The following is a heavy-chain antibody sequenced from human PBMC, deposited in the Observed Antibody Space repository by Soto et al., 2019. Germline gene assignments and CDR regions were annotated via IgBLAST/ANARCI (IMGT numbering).Heavy chain of an antibody. CDR1: GGSISSSNW. D-gene: IGHD2-21*02. J-gene: IGHJ5*02. V-gene: IGHV4-4*02. Sequence: SETLSLTCAVSGGSISSSNWWSWVRQPPGKGLEWIGEIYHSGSTNYNPSLKSRVTISVDESKNQFSLKLSSVTAADTAVYYCARGVHCGGDCYSGQGWFDPWGQGTLVTVSS. CDR3: ARGVHCGGDCYSGQGWFDP. CDR2: IYHSGST.